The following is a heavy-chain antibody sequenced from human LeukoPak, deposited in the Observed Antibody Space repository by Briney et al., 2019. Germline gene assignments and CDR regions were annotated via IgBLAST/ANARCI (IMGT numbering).Heavy chain of an antibody. D-gene: IGHD2-8*01. Sequence: SQTLSLTCAIPGDSISSNSAAWNWIRQSPSRGLEWLGRTYYRSEWYTDYALSLKSRLTINPDTSKNQFTLQLNSVTPEDTAVYYCVRDCHFCMERRAFDYWGQGTLVTVSS. CDR3: VRDCHFCMERRAFDY. CDR1: GDSISSNSAA. J-gene: IGHJ4*02. CDR2: TYYRSEWYT. V-gene: IGHV6-1*01.